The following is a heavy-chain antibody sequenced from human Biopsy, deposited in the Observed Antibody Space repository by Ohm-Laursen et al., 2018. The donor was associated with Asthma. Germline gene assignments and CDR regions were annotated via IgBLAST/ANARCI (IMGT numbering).Heavy chain of an antibody. CDR3: ARAQDYYDSRGYYRSFDC. D-gene: IGHD3-22*01. CDR2: IYYSGST. J-gene: IGHJ4*02. Sequence: TLSLTCPVSYGSIASGGYYWTWIRQHPGKGLEWIGFIYYSGSTYYNPSLKSRVSISIDTSKNQFSLKLSSVTAADTAVYYCARAQDYYDSRGYYRSFDCWGQGTLVTVSS. V-gene: IGHV4-31*03. CDR1: YGSIASGGYY.